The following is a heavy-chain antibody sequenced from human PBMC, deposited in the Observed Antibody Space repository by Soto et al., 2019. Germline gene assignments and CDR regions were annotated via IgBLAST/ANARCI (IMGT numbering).Heavy chain of an antibody. CDR1: GGSISSYY. CDR2: IYYSGST. V-gene: IGHV4-59*12. Sequence: PSETLSLTCTVSGGSISSYYWSWIRQPPGKGLEWIGYIYYSGSTNYNPSLKSRVTISMDTSKNHFAMRLSSVTAADTAVYYCARASSSSSAADYWGQGTQVTVSS. D-gene: IGHD6-6*01. CDR3: ARASSSSSAADY. J-gene: IGHJ4*02.